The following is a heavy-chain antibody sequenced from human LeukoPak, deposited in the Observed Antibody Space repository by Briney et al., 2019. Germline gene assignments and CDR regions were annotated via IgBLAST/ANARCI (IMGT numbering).Heavy chain of an antibody. CDR3: AKLEGYRLDP. V-gene: IGHV3-30*18. J-gene: IGHJ5*02. D-gene: IGHD6-13*01. CDR2: ISYDGSNK. CDR1: GFTFSSYG. Sequence: GGSLRLSCAASGFTFSSYGMHWVRQAPGKGLEWVAVISYDGSNKYYADSVKGRFTISRDNSKNTLYLQMDSLRAEDTAVYYCAKLEGYRLDPWGQGTPVTVSS.